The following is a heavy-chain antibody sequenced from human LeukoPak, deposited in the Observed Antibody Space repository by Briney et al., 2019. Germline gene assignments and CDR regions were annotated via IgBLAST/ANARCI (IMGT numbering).Heavy chain of an antibody. Sequence: GGSLRLSCAASGFTFGSYSMNWVRQAPGKGLEWVSSISSSSSYIYYADSVKGRFTISRDNAKNSLYLQMNSLRAEGTAVYYCARRGDPYYFDYWGQGTLVTVSS. CDR1: GFTFGSYS. CDR2: ISSSSSYI. J-gene: IGHJ4*02. V-gene: IGHV3-21*01. CDR3: ARRGDPYYFDY. D-gene: IGHD2-21*02.